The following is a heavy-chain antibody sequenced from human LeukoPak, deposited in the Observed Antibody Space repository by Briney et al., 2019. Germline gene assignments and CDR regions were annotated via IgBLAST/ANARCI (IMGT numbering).Heavy chain of an antibody. J-gene: IGHJ5*02. D-gene: IGHD2-15*01. Sequence: GGSLRLSCAASGFTFSSYTMNWVRQAPGKGLEWVSSFSRSGPYIYYADSVKGRFTISRDNAKNSLYLQMNSLRAEDTAVYYCARARRDCSGGSCYPDYNWFDPWGQGTLVTVSS. CDR2: FSRSGPYI. CDR3: ARARRDCSGGSCYPDYNWFDP. CDR1: GFTFSSYT. V-gene: IGHV3-21*01.